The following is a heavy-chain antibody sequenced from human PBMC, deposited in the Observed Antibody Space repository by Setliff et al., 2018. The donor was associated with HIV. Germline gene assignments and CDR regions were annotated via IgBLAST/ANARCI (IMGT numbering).Heavy chain of an antibody. Sequence: PSETLSLTCTVSGGSISSYYWGWIRQPPGKGLEWIGSVYYSGSTYYNSSLKRRVTISVDTSKDQFSLKLRSVTAADTAVYYCARRRTRDAFDIWGQGTMVTVSS. CDR1: GGSISSYY. V-gene: IGHV4-39*01. D-gene: IGHD2-2*01. J-gene: IGHJ3*02. CDR2: VYYSGST. CDR3: ARRRTRDAFDI.